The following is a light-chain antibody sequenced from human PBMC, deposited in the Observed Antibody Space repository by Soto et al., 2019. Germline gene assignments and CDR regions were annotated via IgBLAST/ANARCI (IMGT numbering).Light chain of an antibody. CDR1: QDVSSK. CDR3: QQYIRWPLT. CDR2: DAS. Sequence: EMVVTQSPATLSVSPGERVTLSCWTSQDVSSKLAWYQQKPGQPPSLLIYDASTRATGTPARFSGSGSGTEFTLAVSSLQSEDYALYFCQQYIRWPLTFGGGTKVEIK. V-gene: IGKV3D-15*01. J-gene: IGKJ4*01.